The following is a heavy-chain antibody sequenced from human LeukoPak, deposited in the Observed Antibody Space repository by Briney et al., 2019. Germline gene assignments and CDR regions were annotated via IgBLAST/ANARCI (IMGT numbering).Heavy chain of an antibody. CDR2: ISGSGDTT. J-gene: IGHJ4*02. CDR3: AKLSRIAVAGTFDN. D-gene: IGHD6-13*01. CDR1: GFTFSSYA. V-gene: IGHV3-23*01. Sequence: GGSLRLSCAAYGFTFSSYAMGWVRQGSGKGLEWVSGISGSGDTTYLADSVRGRFSISRDNSKSTLYLQMNSLRAEDTAVYYCAKLSRIAVAGTFDNWGQGTLVTVSS.